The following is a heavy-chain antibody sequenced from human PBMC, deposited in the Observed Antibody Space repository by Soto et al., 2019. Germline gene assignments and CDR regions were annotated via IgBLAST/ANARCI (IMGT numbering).Heavy chain of an antibody. Sequence: QVQLVQSGAEVTKPGASVKVSCKASGYTFTSYYMHWVRQAPGQGLDWMGIITPSGGSTSYAQKFQGRVTMTRDTSTSTVYMELSSLRSEDTAVYYCARPGRGLGYCSGGSCLPDYWGQGTLVTVSS. D-gene: IGHD2-15*01. CDR3: ARPGRGLGYCSGGSCLPDY. CDR2: ITPSGGST. V-gene: IGHV1-46*01. J-gene: IGHJ4*02. CDR1: GYTFTSYY.